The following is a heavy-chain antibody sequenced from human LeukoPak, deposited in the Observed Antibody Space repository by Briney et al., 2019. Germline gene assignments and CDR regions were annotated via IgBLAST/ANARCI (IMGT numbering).Heavy chain of an antibody. D-gene: IGHD6-13*01. CDR1: GGSISSYY. CDR2: IYYSGST. CDR3: ARATSGIAAAGQLYFDY. Sequence: KPSETLSLTCTVSGGSISSYYWSWIRQPPGKGLEWIGYIYYSGSTNYNPSLKSRVTISVDTSKNQFSLKLRSVTAADTAVYYCARATSGIAAAGQLYFDYWGQGTLVTVSS. V-gene: IGHV4-59*01. J-gene: IGHJ4*02.